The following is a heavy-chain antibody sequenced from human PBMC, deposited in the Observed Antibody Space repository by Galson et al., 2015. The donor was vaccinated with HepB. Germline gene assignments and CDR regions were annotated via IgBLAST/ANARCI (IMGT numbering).Heavy chain of an antibody. D-gene: IGHD3-10*01. Sequence: SLRLSCAASGFTFSSYAMSWVRQAPGKGLEWVSAISGSGGSTYYADSVKGRFTISRDNSKNTLYLQMNSLRAEDTAVYYCAKVTNHYYGSAHDYWGQGTLVTVSS. CDR3: AKVTNHYYGSAHDY. CDR1: GFTFSSYA. V-gene: IGHV3-23*01. CDR2: ISGSGGST. J-gene: IGHJ4*02.